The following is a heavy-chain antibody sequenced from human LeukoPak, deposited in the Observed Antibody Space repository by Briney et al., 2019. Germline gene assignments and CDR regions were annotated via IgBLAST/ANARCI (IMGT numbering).Heavy chain of an antibody. V-gene: IGHV4-4*07. CDR1: GGSISSYY. CDR3: ARAGDIVVVPAAIYGNWFDP. Sequence: SETLSLTCTVSGGSISSYYWSWIRQPAEKGLEWIGRIYTSGSTNYNPSLKSRVTMSVDTSKNQFSLKLSSVTAADTAVYYCARAGDIVVVPAAIYGNWFDPWGQGTLVTVSS. J-gene: IGHJ5*02. D-gene: IGHD2-2*02. CDR2: IYTSGST.